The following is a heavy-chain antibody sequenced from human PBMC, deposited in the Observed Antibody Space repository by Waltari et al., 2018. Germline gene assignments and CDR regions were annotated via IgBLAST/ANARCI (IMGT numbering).Heavy chain of an antibody. CDR3: ARVLRYFDWLKFDY. V-gene: IGHV4-34*01. Sequence: QVQLQQWGAGLLKPSETLSLTCAVYGWSFRGYYWSGIRQPPGKGLGWIGEINHSGSTNYNPSLKSRVTISVDTSKNQFSLKLSSVTAADTAVYYCARVLRYFDWLKFDYWGQGTLVTVSS. CDR2: INHSGST. CDR1: GWSFRGYY. D-gene: IGHD3-9*01. J-gene: IGHJ4*02.